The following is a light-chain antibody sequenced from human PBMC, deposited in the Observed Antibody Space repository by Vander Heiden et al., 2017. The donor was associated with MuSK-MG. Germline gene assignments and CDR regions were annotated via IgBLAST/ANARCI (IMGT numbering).Light chain of an antibody. Sequence: SSELTQDPAVSVPLGQTVRITCQGDSLRSYYANWYQQKPGQAPVVVIYGRDNRPSGIPNRFSGSSSGNTASLTITGAQAEDEADYYCTSRDSSGYHGGVVIGGGTKLTVL. J-gene: IGLJ2*01. CDR2: GRD. V-gene: IGLV3-19*01. CDR3: TSRDSSGYHGGVV. CDR1: SLRSYY.